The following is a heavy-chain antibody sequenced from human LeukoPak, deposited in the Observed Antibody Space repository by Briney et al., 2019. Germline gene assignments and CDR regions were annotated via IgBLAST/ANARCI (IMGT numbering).Heavy chain of an antibody. CDR3: ARGSADYVWGSYPNYYYYYMDV. J-gene: IGHJ6*03. D-gene: IGHD3-16*01. Sequence: SETLSLTCTVSGCSISSYYWSWLPQPPGKGLEGMGYIYYSGSTNYNPSHKSRVTISVDTSKNQFSLKLSSVTAADTAVYYCARGSADYVWGSYPNYYYYYMDVWGKGTTVTISS. V-gene: IGHV4-59*01. CDR2: IYYSGST. CDR1: GCSISSYY.